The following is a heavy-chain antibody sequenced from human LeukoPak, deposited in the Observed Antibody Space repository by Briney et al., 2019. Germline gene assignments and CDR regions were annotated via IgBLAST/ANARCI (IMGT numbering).Heavy chain of an antibody. Sequence: SEALSHTCAVYGGSFSGYYWSWIRQPPGKGLEWIGEINHSGSTSYNPSLKSRVTISVDTSKNQFSLKLSSVTAADTAVYYCARVMDVWGQGTTVTVSS. CDR2: INHSGST. J-gene: IGHJ6*02. CDR1: GGSFSGYY. CDR3: ARVMDV. V-gene: IGHV4-34*01.